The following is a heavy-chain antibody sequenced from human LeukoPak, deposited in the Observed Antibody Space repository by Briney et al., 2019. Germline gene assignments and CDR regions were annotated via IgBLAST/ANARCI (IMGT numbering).Heavy chain of an antibody. Sequence: ASVKVSCKASGYTFTSYDINWVRQAPGQGLEWMGWMNPNSGNTGYAQKFQGRVTMTRNTSISTAYMELSSLRSEDTAVYYCARGKANDYYDSSGYQEILDYWGQGTLVTVSS. V-gene: IGHV1-8*01. CDR2: MNPNSGNT. CDR3: ARGKANDYYDSSGYQEILDY. J-gene: IGHJ4*02. CDR1: GYTFTSYD. D-gene: IGHD3-22*01.